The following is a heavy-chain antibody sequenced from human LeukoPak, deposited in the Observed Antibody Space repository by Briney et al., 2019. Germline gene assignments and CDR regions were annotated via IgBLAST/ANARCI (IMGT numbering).Heavy chain of an antibody. CDR1: GYTFTGYY. D-gene: IGHD2-21*02. CDR2: INPNSGGT. J-gene: IGHJ6*03. Sequence: ASVKVSCKASGYTFTGYYMHWVRQAPGQGLEWMGWINPNSGGTNYAQKFQGRVTMTRDTSISTAYMELSRLRSDDTAVYYCARRAYCGGDCFALYYHYYMDVWGKGTTVTVSS. CDR3: ARRAYCGGDCFALYYHYYMDV. V-gene: IGHV1-2*02.